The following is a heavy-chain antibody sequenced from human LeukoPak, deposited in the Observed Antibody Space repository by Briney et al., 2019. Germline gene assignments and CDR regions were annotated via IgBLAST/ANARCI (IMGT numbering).Heavy chain of an antibody. D-gene: IGHD4-17*01. Sequence: PGRSLRLSCAASGFTFSSFGMSWVRQAPGKGLEWVAVISYDGSNKHYADSVKGRFTISRDNSRNTLYLQMNSLRTEDTAVYFCARDRLSYGDYYFECWGQGTLVTVPS. CDR3: ARDRLSYGDYYFEC. V-gene: IGHV3-30*03. CDR2: ISYDGSNK. J-gene: IGHJ4*02. CDR1: GFTFSSFG.